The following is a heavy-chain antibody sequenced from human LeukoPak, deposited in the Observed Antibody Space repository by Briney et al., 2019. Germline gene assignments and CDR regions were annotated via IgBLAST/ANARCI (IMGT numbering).Heavy chain of an antibody. Sequence: RASVKVSCKASGYTFTSYDINWVRKATGQGLKSMGWMNPNSGNTGYAQKFQGRVTMTRNTSISTAYMELSSLRSEDTAVYYCARTKCSGWYYCYFDYWGQGTLVTVSS. J-gene: IGHJ4*02. CDR2: MNPNSGNT. CDR3: ARTKCSGWYYCYFDY. V-gene: IGHV1-8*01. D-gene: IGHD6-19*01. CDR1: GYTFTSYD.